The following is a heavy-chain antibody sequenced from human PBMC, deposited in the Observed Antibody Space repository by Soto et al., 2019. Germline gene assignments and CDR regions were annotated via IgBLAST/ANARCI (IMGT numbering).Heavy chain of an antibody. CDR2: LWSNGIKT. J-gene: IGHJ4*02. CDR1: GFSLSRYG. V-gene: IGHV3-33*01. Sequence: SLRLSCTASGFSLSRYGLHWVRQAPGKGLEWVAGLWSNGIKTSYTDSVKGRFTISRDTSKNMLYLQMSSLGAEDAALYYCARDLHYWSLLIDHRGQGALVTVSS. D-gene: IGHD2-8*02. CDR3: ARDLHYWSLLIDH.